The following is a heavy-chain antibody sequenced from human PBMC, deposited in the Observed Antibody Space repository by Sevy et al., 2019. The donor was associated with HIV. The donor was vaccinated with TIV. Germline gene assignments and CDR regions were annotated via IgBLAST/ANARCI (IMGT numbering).Heavy chain of an antibody. CDR2: ISYDGINK. V-gene: IGHV3-30*18. J-gene: IGHJ6*02. CDR3: AKDFTGFYGMDV. Sequence: GGSLRLSCEVSGLSVTNNGMHWVRQAPGKGLEWVAVISYDGINKYYGDSVKGRFIISRDRSKNTLYLQMNIQRIEDTAVYYCAKDFTGFYGMDVWGQGTTVTVSS. CDR1: GLSVTNNG. D-gene: IGHD3-9*01.